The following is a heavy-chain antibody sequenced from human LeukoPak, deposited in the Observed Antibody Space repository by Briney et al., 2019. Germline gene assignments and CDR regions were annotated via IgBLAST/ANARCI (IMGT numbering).Heavy chain of an antibody. CDR1: RFTFDSYW. D-gene: IGHD7-27*01. CDR3: ARVWADAFDI. CDR2: IKQDGSEK. Sequence: QTGGSLRLSCAASRFTFDSYWMTWVRQAPGKGLEWVANIKQDGSEKYYVDSVKGRFTISRDNAKNSLDLQMNSLRAEDTAVYYCARVWADAFDIWGQGTMATVSS. V-gene: IGHV3-7*01. J-gene: IGHJ3*02.